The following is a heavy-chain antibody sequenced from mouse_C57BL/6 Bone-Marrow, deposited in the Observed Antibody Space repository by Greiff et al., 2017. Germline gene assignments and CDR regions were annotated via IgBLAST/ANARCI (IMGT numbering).Heavy chain of an antibody. CDR3: ARGGNWEVGFDY. CDR2: IDPSDSYT. V-gene: IGHV1-69*01. CDR1: GYTFTSYW. Sequence: QVQLQQPGAELVMPGASVKLSCKASGYTFTSYWMHWVKQRPGQGLEWIGEIDPSDSYTNYNQKFKGKSTLTVDKSSSTAYMQLSSLTSEDSAGYYCARGGNWEVGFDYWGQGTTLTVSS. D-gene: IGHD4-1*01. J-gene: IGHJ2*01.